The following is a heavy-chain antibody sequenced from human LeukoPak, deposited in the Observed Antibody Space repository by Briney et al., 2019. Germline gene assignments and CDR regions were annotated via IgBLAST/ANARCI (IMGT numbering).Heavy chain of an antibody. J-gene: IGHJ4*02. CDR3: ARESSGSYYSFDY. V-gene: IGHV3-7*01. D-gene: IGHD1-26*01. Sequence: PGGSLRLSCAVSGFTFSGFWMSWSRQAPGKGLEWVASINSDGSEGYYADVVKGRFTISRDNAKNSLYLQMNSLRAEDTAVYYCARESSGSYYSFDYWGQGTLVTVSS. CDR1: GFTFSGFW. CDR2: INSDGSEG.